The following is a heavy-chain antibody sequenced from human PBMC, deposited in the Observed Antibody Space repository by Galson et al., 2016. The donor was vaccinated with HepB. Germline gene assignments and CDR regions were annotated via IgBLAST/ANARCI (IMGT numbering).Heavy chain of an antibody. V-gene: IGHV3-73*01. Sequence: SLRLSCAGSGFILSGSVIHWVRQASGNGLEWVCRSRRKNNSYATAYAASVKGRFTISRDDSKNMAFLQMPSLKTEDTAVYYCIYGAESRDYWGQGTAVTVSA. J-gene: IGHJ4*02. CDR1: GFILSGSV. D-gene: IGHD4/OR15-4a*01. CDR2: SRRKNNSYAT. CDR3: IYGAESRDY.